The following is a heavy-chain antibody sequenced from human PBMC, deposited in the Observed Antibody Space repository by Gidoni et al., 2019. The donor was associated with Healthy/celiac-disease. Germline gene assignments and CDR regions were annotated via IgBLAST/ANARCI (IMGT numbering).Heavy chain of an antibody. D-gene: IGHD3-22*01. CDR1: GFTFSSYW. CDR2: IKQDGSEK. J-gene: IGHJ4*02. V-gene: IGHV3-7*01. Sequence: VQLVESGGGLVQPGGSLRLSCAASGFTFSSYWRSWVRQAPGKGLEWVANIKQDGSEKYYVDSVKGRFTISRDNAKNSLYLQMNSLRAEDTAVYYCARDGPDYYDSSGYPLFDYWGQGTLVTVSS. CDR3: ARDGPDYYDSSGYPLFDY.